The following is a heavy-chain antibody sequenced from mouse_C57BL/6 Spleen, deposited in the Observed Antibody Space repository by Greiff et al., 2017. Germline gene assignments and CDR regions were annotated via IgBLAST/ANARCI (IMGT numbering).Heavy chain of an antibody. CDR3: AREDTTSAMDY. J-gene: IGHJ4*01. Sequence: EVQLQQSGPELVKPGASVKISCKASGYTFTDYYMNWVKQSHGKSLEWIGDINPNNGGTSYNQKFKGKATLTVDKSSSTAYMELRSLTSEDSAVYYCAREDTTSAMDYWGQGTSVTVSS. V-gene: IGHV1-26*01. CDR1: GYTFTDYY. CDR2: INPNNGGT. D-gene: IGHD1-1*01.